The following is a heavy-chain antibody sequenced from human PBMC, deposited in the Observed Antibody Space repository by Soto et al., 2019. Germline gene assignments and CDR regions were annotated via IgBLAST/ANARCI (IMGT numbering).Heavy chain of an antibody. CDR2: ISYSGST. Sequence: SDTLSLTCTVYGGSIVSYYWSWIRQPPVKGLECIGYISYSGSTKYNPSLKNRVTILRDTSKNQFSLKLSSVTAADTAVYYCARSSSGSYYQPYWGQGALVTVSS. V-gene: IGHV4-59*01. CDR3: ARSSSGSYYQPY. CDR1: GGSIVSYY. J-gene: IGHJ4*02. D-gene: IGHD3-10*01.